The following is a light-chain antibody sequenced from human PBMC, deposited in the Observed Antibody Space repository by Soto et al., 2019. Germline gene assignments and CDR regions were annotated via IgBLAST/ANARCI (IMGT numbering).Light chain of an antibody. Sequence: EMVMTQSPSILSVSPGESATLSCSASQSVNSNYLAWYQQHPGQPPRLLIYGISTRATGIPARFSGSGSGTEFSLTISSLQSEDFAVYYCQQYSKWPITFGQGTRLE. CDR1: QSVNSN. CDR2: GIS. V-gene: IGKV3-15*01. CDR3: QQYSKWPIT. J-gene: IGKJ5*01.